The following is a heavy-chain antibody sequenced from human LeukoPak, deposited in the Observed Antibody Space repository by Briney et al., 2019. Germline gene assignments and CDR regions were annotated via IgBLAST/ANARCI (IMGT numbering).Heavy chain of an antibody. V-gene: IGHV1-8*01. CDR3: ANLFVGAPIPYY. CDR2: MNPNSGNT. Sequence: ASVKVSCKASGYTFTSYDINWVRQATGQGLEWMGWMNPNSGNTGYAQKFQGRVTMTRNTSISTAYMELSSLRSEDTAVYYCANLFVGAPIPYYWGQGTLVTVSS. CDR1: GYTFTSYD. J-gene: IGHJ4*02. D-gene: IGHD1-26*01.